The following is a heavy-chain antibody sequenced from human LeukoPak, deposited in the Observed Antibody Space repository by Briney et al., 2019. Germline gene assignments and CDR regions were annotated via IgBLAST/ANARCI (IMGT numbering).Heavy chain of an antibody. J-gene: IGHJ5*02. V-gene: IGHV1-18*01. CDR2: ISAYNGNT. CDR3: ARGGNYFRFDP. CDR1: GYTFTNYI. D-gene: IGHD1-26*01. Sequence: GASVKVSCKASGYTFTNYIISWVRQAPGQGPEWMGWISAYNGNTNYAQKLQGRVTMTTDTSTATAYMELRSLRSDDTAVYYCARGGNYFRFDPWGQGTLVTVSS.